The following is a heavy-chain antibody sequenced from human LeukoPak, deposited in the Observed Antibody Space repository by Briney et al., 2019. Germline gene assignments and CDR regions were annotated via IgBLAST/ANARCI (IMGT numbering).Heavy chain of an antibody. Sequence: ASVKVSYKASGYTFTSYDINWVRQATGQGLEWMGWMNPNSGNTGYAQKFQGRVTMTRNTSISTAYMELSSLRSEDTAVYYCARVSPYDFWSGYDYYYYYYGMDVWGQGTTVTVSS. CDR2: MNPNSGNT. CDR1: GYTFTSYD. CDR3: ARVSPYDFWSGYDYYYYYYGMDV. V-gene: IGHV1-8*01. J-gene: IGHJ6*02. D-gene: IGHD3-3*01.